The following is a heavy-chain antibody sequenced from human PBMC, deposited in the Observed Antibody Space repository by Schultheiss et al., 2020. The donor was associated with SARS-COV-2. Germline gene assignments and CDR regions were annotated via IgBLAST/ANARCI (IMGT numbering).Heavy chain of an antibody. CDR3: AKDQAADIVATLTYGMDV. CDR2: ISYDGSNK. J-gene: IGHJ6*02. D-gene: IGHD5-12*01. Sequence: GGSLRLSCAASGFTFSSYGMHWVRQAPGKGLEWVAVISYDGSNKYYADSVKGRFTISRDNSKNTLYLQMNSLRAEDTALYYCAKDQAADIVATLTYGMDVWGQGTTVTVSS. V-gene: IGHV3-30*18. CDR1: GFTFSSYG.